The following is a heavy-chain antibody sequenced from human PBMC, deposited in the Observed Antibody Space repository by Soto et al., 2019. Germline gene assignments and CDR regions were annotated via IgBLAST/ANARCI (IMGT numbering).Heavy chain of an antibody. D-gene: IGHD3-22*01. CDR2: IYYSGST. CDR3: ARLSTYYDSSGYYYFDY. Sequence: SETLSLTCTVSGGSISSSSYYWGWIRQPPGKGLEWIGSIYYSGSTYYNPSLKSRVTISVDTSKNQFSLKLSSVTAADTAVYYCARLSTYYDSSGYYYFDYWGQGTLVTVS. J-gene: IGHJ4*02. V-gene: IGHV4-39*01. CDR1: GGSISSSSYY.